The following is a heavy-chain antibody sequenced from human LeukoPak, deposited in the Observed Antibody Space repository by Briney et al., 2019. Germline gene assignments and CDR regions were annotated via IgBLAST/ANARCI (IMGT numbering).Heavy chain of an antibody. Sequence: NPGGSLRLSCAASGFSFSSYSMNWVRQAPGKGLEWVSSINSRSSYVYYADSVKGRFTISRDNAKNSLYLQMNSLRAEDTAVYYCARVTSEYYDILTGYRLYYYMDVWGKGTTVTISS. J-gene: IGHJ6*03. V-gene: IGHV3-21*01. CDR1: GFSFSSYS. CDR2: INSRSSYV. CDR3: ARVTSEYYDILTGYRLYYYMDV. D-gene: IGHD3-9*01.